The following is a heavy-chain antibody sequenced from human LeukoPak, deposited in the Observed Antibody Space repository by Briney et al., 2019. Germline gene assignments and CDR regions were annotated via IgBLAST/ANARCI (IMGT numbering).Heavy chain of an antibody. D-gene: IGHD5-18*01. V-gene: IGHV3-48*03. CDR2: ISSSVSSM. J-gene: IGHJ6*02. CDR3: ARRGYSTYGMDV. Sequence: PGGSLRLSCAASGFTSSSYEMNWARQAPGKGLEWVSYISSSVSSMCYADSVKGRFTIPRDNAKNSLYLQMNSLRAEDPAVYYCARRGYSTYGMDVWGQGTTVTVSS. CDR1: GFTSSSYE.